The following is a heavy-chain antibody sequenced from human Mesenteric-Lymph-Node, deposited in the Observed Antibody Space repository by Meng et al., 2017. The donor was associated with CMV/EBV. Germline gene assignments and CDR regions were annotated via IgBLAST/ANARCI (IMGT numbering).Heavy chain of an antibody. J-gene: IGHJ3*02. V-gene: IGHV3-48*03. CDR1: GFTFSNYE. CDR2: ISSGGSII. D-gene: IGHD3-3*01. Sequence: GESLKISCVVSGFTFSNYEMNWVRQAPGKGLECVSYISSGGSIIYYADSVKGRFTISRDNSKNTLYLQMNSLRAEDTAVYYCARDQPRYDFWSGPPAFDIWGQGTMVTVSS. CDR3: ARDQPRYDFWSGPPAFDI.